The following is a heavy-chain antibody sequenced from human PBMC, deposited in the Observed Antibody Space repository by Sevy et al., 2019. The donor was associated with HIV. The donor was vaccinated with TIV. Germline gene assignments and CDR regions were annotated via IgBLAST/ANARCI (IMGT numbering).Heavy chain of an antibody. CDR2: ISSSGSTI. CDR1: GFTFSDYY. V-gene: IGHV3-11*01. J-gene: IGHJ4*02. CDR3: ARDPRRAYHRESYFDY. D-gene: IGHD2-2*01. Sequence: GGSLRLSCAASGFTFSDYYMSWIRQAPGKGLEWVSYISSSGSTIYYADSVKGRFTISRDNAKNSLYLQMNSLRAEDTAVYYCARDPRRAYHRESYFDYWGQGTLVTVSS.